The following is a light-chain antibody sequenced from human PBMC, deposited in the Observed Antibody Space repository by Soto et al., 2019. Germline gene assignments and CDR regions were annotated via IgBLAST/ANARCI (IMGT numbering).Light chain of an antibody. J-gene: IGLJ1*01. Sequence: QSALTQPRSVSGSPGQSVTISCTGTSSDVGGYNYVSWYQQHPGKAPKLMIYDVSKRPSGVPDRFSGSKSGNTASLTISGLQADDEADYYCCSYAGSYHVFGTGTNLTVL. CDR2: DVS. CDR1: SSDVGGYNY. CDR3: CSYAGSYHV. V-gene: IGLV2-11*01.